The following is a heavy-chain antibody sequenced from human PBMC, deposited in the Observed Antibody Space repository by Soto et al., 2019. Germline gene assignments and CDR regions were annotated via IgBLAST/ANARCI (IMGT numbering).Heavy chain of an antibody. CDR3: AKDRGTATVYYYYGMDV. Sequence: HPGGSLRLSCAASGFTFSSYWMSWVRQAPGKGLEWVANIKQDGSEKYYVDSVKGRFTISRDNAKNSLYLQMNSLRAEDTAVYYCAKDRGTATVYYYYGMDVWGQGTTVTVSS. CDR2: IKQDGSEK. CDR1: GFTFSSYW. V-gene: IGHV3-7*01. J-gene: IGHJ6*02. D-gene: IGHD3-10*01.